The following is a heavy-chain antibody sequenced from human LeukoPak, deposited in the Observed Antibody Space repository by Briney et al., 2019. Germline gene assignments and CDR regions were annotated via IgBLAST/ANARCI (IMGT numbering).Heavy chain of an antibody. J-gene: IGHJ2*01. D-gene: IGHD2-15*01. CDR3: ASQDIYCSGGSCYSWYFDL. V-gene: IGHV4-59*01. Sequence: SETLSLTCTVSGGSIGSYYWSWIRQPPGKGLEWIGYIYYSGSTNYNPSLKSRVTISVDTSKNQFSLKLSSVTAADTAVYYCASQDIYCSGGSCYSWYFDLWGRGTLVTVSS. CDR1: GGSIGSYY. CDR2: IYYSGST.